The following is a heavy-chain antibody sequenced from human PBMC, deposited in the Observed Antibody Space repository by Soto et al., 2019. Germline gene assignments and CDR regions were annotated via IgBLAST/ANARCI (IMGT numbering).Heavy chain of an antibody. V-gene: IGHV1-69*01. CDR2: IIPIFGTT. CDR3: ARVFPDGWVEPGVVRGYLDT. CDR1: ADSFSSYG. Sequence: QVQLVQSGAEVKEPGSAVKVSCKAPADSFSSYGISWVRQAPGQGHEWMGGIIPIFGTTNYAEKFQGRVTITADESTNTAYMELSSLRSEDTALYYCARVFPDGWVEPGVVRGYLDTWGRGTLVTVYS. D-gene: IGHD3-3*01. J-gene: IGHJ4*02.